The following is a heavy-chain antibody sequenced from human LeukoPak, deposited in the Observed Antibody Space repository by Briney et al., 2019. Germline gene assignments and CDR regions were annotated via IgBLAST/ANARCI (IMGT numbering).Heavy chain of an antibody. CDR2: NDRSGTT. CDR1: GGSFSDYH. CDR3: ARAGPSVWELSWY. Sequence: SETLSLTCAVYGGSFSDYHWSWIRQPPGKGLEWIGENDRSGTTNYNPSLKSRVTISVDTTMNHFSLKLSSVTAADTAVYYCARAGPSVWELSWYWGQGTLVTVSS. J-gene: IGHJ4*02. D-gene: IGHD3-16*02. V-gene: IGHV4-34*01.